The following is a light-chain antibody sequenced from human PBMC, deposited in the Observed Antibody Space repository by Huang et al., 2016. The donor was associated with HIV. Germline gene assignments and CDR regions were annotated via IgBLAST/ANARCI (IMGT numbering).Light chain of an antibody. Sequence: DVVMTQSPLSLPVTLGQPASISCRSSQSLVHSDGNTYLNWFHQRPCQSPRRLIYKVSNRDSGVPDRFSGSGSGTDVTLKISRVEAGDVGVYYCMQGTHWPPTFGGGTKVEIK. CDR2: KVS. CDR3: MQGTHWPPT. V-gene: IGKV2-30*02. J-gene: IGKJ4*01. CDR1: QSLVHSDGNTY.